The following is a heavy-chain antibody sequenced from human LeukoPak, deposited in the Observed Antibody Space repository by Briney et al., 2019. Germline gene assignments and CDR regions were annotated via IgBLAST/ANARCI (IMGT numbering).Heavy chain of an antibody. V-gene: IGHV3-48*01. Sequence: GGSLRLSCAASGFTFSSYSLNWVRQTPGQGLEWVSYITSDSSTMFYADSVKGRFTASRDNAENSMYLQMNSLRAEDTAVYYCARVALRPIDYSNPEFDPWGQGTLVTVSS. CDR3: ARVALRPIDYSNPEFDP. D-gene: IGHD4-11*01. CDR1: GFTFSSYS. J-gene: IGHJ5*02. CDR2: ITSDSSTM.